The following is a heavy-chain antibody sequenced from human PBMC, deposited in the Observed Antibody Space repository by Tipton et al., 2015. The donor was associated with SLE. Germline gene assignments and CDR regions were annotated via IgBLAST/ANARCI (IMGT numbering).Heavy chain of an antibody. Sequence: LRLSCAASGFTFRSYSMNWVRQHPGKGLEWIGYIYDSGSTYYNPSLESRVAISIDTSQNQFSLNLYSVTAADTAVYYCARDQEMASGENRFDPWGQGTLVTVSS. D-gene: IGHD5-24*01. V-gene: IGHV4-31*02. CDR1: GFTFRSYS. CDR2: IYDSGST. CDR3: ARDQEMASGENRFDP. J-gene: IGHJ5*02.